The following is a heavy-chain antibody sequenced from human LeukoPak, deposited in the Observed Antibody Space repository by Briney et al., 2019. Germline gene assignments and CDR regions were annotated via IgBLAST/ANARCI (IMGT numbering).Heavy chain of an antibody. CDR1: GYTFTSYY. V-gene: IGHV1-18*04. J-gene: IGHJ4*02. CDR3: AVGSVVGARYYYFDY. CDR2: ISAYNGNT. D-gene: IGHD1-26*01. Sequence: ASVKVSCKASGYTFTSYYMHWVRQAPGQGLEWMGWISAYNGNTNYAQKFQGRVTMTTDTSTSTAYMELRSLRSDDTAVYYCAVGSVVGARYYYFDYWGQGTLVTVSS.